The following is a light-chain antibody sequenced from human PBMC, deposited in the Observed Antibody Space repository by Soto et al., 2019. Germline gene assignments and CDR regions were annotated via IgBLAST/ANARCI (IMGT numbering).Light chain of an antibody. J-gene: IGKJ1*01. V-gene: IGKV4-1*01. CDR3: YQYAVTPWT. Sequence: DIVMTQSPDSLAVSLGERATITCKSSQSVLYSPNNKKYLGWYQQKPGQPPKLLIYWASIRESGVPDRFRGRGARTDFILTFCERQAKNAAVSYCYQYAVTPWTFGQATTVQVK. CDR1: QSVLYSPNNKKY. CDR2: WAS.